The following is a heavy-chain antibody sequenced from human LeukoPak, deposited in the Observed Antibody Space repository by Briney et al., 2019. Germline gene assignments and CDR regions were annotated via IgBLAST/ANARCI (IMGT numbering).Heavy chain of an antibody. V-gene: IGHV3-23*01. J-gene: IGHJ4*02. CDR3: AKEPKRYFDWPDGYFDY. Sequence: PGGSLRLSCAASGFTFSSYAMSWVRQAPGKGLEWVSAISGSGGSTYYADSVKGRCTISRDNSKNTLYLQMNSLRAEDTAVYYCAKEPKRYFDWPDGYFDYWGQGTLVTVSS. CDR2: ISGSGGST. D-gene: IGHD3-9*01. CDR1: GFTFSSYA.